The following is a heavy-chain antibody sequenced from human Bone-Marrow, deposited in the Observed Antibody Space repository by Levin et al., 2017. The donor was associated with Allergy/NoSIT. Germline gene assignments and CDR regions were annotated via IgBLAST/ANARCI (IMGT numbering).Heavy chain of an antibody. D-gene: IGHD4-17*01. CDR3: ARKNDYDFDY. Sequence: GESLKISCKASGYTFTSYGISWVRQAPGQGLEWMGWISAYNGNTNYAQKLQGRVTMTTDTSTSTAYMELRSLRSDDTAVYYCARKNDYDFDYWGQGTLVTVSS. CDR1: GYTFTSYG. J-gene: IGHJ4*02. CDR2: ISAYNGNT. V-gene: IGHV1-18*01.